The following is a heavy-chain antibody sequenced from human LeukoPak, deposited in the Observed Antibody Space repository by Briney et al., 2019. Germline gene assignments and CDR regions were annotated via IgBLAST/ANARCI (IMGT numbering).Heavy chain of an antibody. V-gene: IGHV1-2*02. CDR2: INPNSGGT. CDR1: GYTFTDYY. D-gene: IGHD3-9*01. J-gene: IGHJ5*02. Sequence: ASVKVSCTASGYTFTDYYMHWVRQAPGQGLEWMGWINPNSGGTNYQGRVTMTRDTTISTAYMELSRQRSADTAVYYCARTYYDIYNWFDRWGQGTLVTVSS. CDR3: ARTYYDIYNWFDR.